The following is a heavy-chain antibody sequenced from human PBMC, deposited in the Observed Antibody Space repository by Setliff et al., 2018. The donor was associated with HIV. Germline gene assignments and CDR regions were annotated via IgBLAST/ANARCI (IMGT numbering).Heavy chain of an antibody. CDR1: GDSISSGVYY. D-gene: IGHD6-13*01. V-gene: IGHV4-61*09. CDR2: IYTSGST. J-gene: IGHJ6*03. CDR3: ARDRGGAAAGGYYYMDV. Sequence: SETLSLTCNVSGDSISSGVYYWSWIRQPAGKGLEWIGHIYTSGSTNYNPSLKSRVTISIDTSKNQFSLKLSSVTAADTAVYYCARDRGGAAAGGYYYMDVWGKGTTVTVSS.